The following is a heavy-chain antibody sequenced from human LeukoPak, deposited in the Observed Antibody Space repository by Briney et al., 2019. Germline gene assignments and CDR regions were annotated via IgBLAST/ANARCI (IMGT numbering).Heavy chain of an antibody. J-gene: IGHJ6*03. V-gene: IGHV3-11*04. Sequence: PGGSLRLSCAASGFTFSDYYMSWIRQAPGKGLEWVSYISSSGSTIYYADSVKGRFTISRDNAKNSLYLQMNSLRAEDTAVYYCARPVPATYYDILTGYYPTWQDVSSGYMDVWGKGTTVTVSS. CDR2: ISSSGSTI. CDR1: GFTFSDYY. D-gene: IGHD3-9*01. CDR3: ARPVPATYYDILTGYYPTWQDVSSGYMDV.